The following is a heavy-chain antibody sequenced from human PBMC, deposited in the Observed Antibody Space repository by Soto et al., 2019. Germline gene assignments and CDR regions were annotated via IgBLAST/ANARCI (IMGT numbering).Heavy chain of an antibody. V-gene: IGHV3-30-3*01. CDR1: GFTFSSYA. D-gene: IGHD6-13*01. J-gene: IGHJ4*02. Sequence: QVQLVESGGGVVQPGRSLRLSCAASGFTFSSYAMHWVRQAPGKGLEWVAVISYDGSNKYYADSVKGRFTISRDNSKNTLYLQMNSLRAEDTAVYYCARGPGYSSSWAASGFDYWGQGTLVTVSS. CDR3: ARGPGYSSSWAASGFDY. CDR2: ISYDGSNK.